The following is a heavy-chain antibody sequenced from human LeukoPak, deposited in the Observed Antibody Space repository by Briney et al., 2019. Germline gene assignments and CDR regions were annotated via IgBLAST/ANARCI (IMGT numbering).Heavy chain of an antibody. V-gene: IGHV3-30-3*01. CDR1: GFTFSNYA. CDR2: ISDDGSNK. J-gene: IGHJ6*02. Sequence: GGSLRLSCAASGFTFSNYAIHWVRQAPDKGLEWVTMISDDGSNKNYADSMKGRFTISRDNSKNTLSLQMSSLRAEDTAVYYCAREYLYDLDVWGRGTTVTVSS. D-gene: IGHD2-2*01. CDR3: AREYLYDLDV.